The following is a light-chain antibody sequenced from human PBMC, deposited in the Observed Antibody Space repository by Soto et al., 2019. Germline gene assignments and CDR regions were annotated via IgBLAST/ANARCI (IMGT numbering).Light chain of an antibody. Sequence: EIVLTQSPGTLSLSPGERATLSCRASQSVSSSYLAWYQQKPGQAPRRLIYGASSRATGIPDRFSGSGSGTDFTLTISRLEPEDFAVYYCRQYGSSPLFTFGPGTKVAIK. CDR3: RQYGSSPLFT. J-gene: IGKJ3*01. V-gene: IGKV3-20*01. CDR2: GAS. CDR1: QSVSSSY.